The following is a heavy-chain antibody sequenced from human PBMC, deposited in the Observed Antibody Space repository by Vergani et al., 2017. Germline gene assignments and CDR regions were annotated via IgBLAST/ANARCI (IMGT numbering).Heavy chain of an antibody. V-gene: IGHV4-4*07. CDR3: ARDLLDYGDYLYAFDI. Sequence: QVQLQESGPGLVKPSETLSLTCTVSGGSISSYYWSWIRQPAGKGLEWIGRIYTSGSTNYNPSLKSRVTMSVDTSKNQFSLKLSSVTAADTAVYYCARDLLDYGDYLYAFDIWGQRTMVTVSS. CDR1: GGSISSYY. J-gene: IGHJ3*02. D-gene: IGHD4-17*01. CDR2: IYTSGST.